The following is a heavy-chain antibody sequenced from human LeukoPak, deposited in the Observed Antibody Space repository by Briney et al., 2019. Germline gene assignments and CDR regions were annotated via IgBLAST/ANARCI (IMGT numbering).Heavy chain of an antibody. Sequence: GGSLRLSCAASGFTFSSFWMHWVRQSPGKGLVWVSRITSDGSSTRSADSVKGRFTTSRDNAKNTLYLQLNSLRVEDTATYFCARDLGDGTPFDYWGQGTLVTVSS. CDR1: GFTFSSFW. CDR2: ITSDGSST. J-gene: IGHJ4*02. D-gene: IGHD1-7*01. CDR3: ARDLGDGTPFDY. V-gene: IGHV3-74*01.